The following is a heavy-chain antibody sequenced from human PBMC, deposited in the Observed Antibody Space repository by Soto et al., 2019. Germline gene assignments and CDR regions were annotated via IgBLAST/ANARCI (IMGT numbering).Heavy chain of an antibody. Sequence: QVQLVQSGAEVKKPGASVKVSCKASGYTFTSYGISWVRQAPGQGLEWMGWISAYNGNTNYAQKLQGRVTMTTDTPTSTAYMELRSLRCDGTAVYYCARVNYSPPCYSYYGMDVWGQGTTVTVSS. CDR1: GYTFTSYG. J-gene: IGHJ6*02. CDR2: ISAYNGNT. D-gene: IGHD4-4*01. CDR3: ARVNYSPPCYSYYGMDV. V-gene: IGHV1-18*01.